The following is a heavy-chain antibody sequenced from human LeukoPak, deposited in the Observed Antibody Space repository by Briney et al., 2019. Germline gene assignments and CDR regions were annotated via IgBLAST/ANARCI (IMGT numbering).Heavy chain of an antibody. CDR3: ARDRYGGIIDY. J-gene: IGHJ4*02. V-gene: IGHV4-59*01. CDR2: INYSGST. CDR1: GGSISSYD. D-gene: IGHD1-1*01. Sequence: SETLSLTCTVSGGSISSYDWSWIRQPPGKGLEWIGNINYSGSTNYNSSLKSRVTISVDTSKSQFSLKLTSVTAADTAMYYCARDRYGGIIDYWGQGTLVTVSS.